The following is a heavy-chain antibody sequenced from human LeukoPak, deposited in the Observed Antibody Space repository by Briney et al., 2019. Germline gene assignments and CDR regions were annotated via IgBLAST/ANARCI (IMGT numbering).Heavy chain of an antibody. D-gene: IGHD3-9*01. CDR3: ARAAPLLHYDILTANWFDP. V-gene: IGHV4-59*01. Sequence: PSETLSLTCTVSGDSISSYYWSWIRQPPGKGLEWIGYIYYSGSTNYNPSLKSRVTISVDTSKNQFSLKLSSVTAADTAVYYCARAAPLLHYDILTANWFDPWGQGTLVTVSS. CDR2: IYYSGST. CDR1: GDSISSYY. J-gene: IGHJ5*02.